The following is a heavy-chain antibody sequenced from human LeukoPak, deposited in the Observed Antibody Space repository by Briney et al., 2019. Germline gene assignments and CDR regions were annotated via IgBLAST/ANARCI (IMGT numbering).Heavy chain of an antibody. CDR1: GGSIRFGTYY. CDR2: IYSSGST. CDR3: AGSSWYPHFHY. D-gene: IGHD6-13*01. V-gene: IGHV4-61*02. J-gene: IGHJ4*02. Sequence: KPSQTLSLTCTVSGGSIRFGTYYWSWIRQPAGKGLEWIGRIYSSGSTNYNPSLKSRVTISVDTSKNQFSLKLSSVTAADTAVYYCAGSSWYPHFHYWGQGTLVTVSS.